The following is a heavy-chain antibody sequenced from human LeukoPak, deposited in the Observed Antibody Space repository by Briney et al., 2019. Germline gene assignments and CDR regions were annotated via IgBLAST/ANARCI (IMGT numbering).Heavy chain of an antibody. D-gene: IGHD2-2*01. J-gene: IGHJ6*03. V-gene: IGHV3-23*01. CDR2: IGGTAGTT. Sequence: GGSLRLSCAASGFTFSSYAMSWVRQVPGKGLEWVSAIGGTAGTTYYAGSVKGRFTISRDTSKNTVYLQMNRLRAEDTAVYYCVKDHCSTTSCYGDYSSLFDMDVWGRGATVTVSS. CDR1: GFTFSSYA. CDR3: VKDHCSTTSCYGDYSSLFDMDV.